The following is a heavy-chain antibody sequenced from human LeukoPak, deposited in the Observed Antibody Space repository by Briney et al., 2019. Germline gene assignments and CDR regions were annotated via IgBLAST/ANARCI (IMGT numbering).Heavy chain of an antibody. D-gene: IGHD3-10*01. CDR1: GFTFSSYG. CDR3: RYYGSGSYYTLDY. CDR2: IRYDGSNK. J-gene: IGHJ4*02. V-gene: IGHV3-30*02. Sequence: SGGSLRLSCAASGFTFSSYGMHWVRQAPGKGLEWVAFIRYDGSNKYYADSVKGRFTISRDNSKNTLYLQMNSLRAEDTAVYYCRYYGSGSYYTLDYWGQGTLVTVSS.